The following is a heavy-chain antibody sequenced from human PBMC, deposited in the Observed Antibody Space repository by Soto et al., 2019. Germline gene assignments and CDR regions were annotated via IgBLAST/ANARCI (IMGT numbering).Heavy chain of an antibody. D-gene: IGHD3-10*01. J-gene: IGHJ6*02. Sequence: EVQLVESGGGLVKPGGSLRLSCEASGFTLTTYTMNWVRQASGKGLEWVSSITSSSGHTYYADSVKGRFTISRDNARNSLYLQMNSLRAEDTAVYYCVRERGLSSFYGMDVWGQETTVTVSS. V-gene: IGHV3-21*02. CDR1: GFTLTTYT. CDR3: VRERGLSSFYGMDV. CDR2: ITSSSGHT.